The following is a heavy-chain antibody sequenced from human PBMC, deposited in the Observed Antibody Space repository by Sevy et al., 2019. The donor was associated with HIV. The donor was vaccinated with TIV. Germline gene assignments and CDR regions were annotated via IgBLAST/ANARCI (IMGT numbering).Heavy chain of an antibody. D-gene: IGHD2-2*01. V-gene: IGHV1-69*13. CDR3: ARKRCSSTSYQKSYYYYGMDV. J-gene: IGHJ6*02. Sequence: ASVKVSCKASGGTFSSYAISWVRQAPGQGLEWMGGIIPIFGTANYAQKFQGRVTITADESTSTAYMELSSLRSEDTAVYYCARKRCSSTSYQKSYYYYGMDVWGQGTTVTVSS. CDR1: GGTFSSYA. CDR2: IIPIFGTA.